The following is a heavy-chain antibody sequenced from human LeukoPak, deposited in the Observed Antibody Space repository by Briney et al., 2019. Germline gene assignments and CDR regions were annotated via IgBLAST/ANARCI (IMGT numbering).Heavy chain of an antibody. D-gene: IGHD4-17*01. Sequence: GGSLRLSCAASGFTFSSYAMSWVRQAPGKGLEWVSAISGSGGSTYYADSVKGRFTISRDNSKNTLYLQMNSLRAEDTAVYYCANSIPIGYDYGDYDYYYYGMDVWGQGTTVTVSS. CDR1: GFTFSSYA. J-gene: IGHJ6*02. V-gene: IGHV3-23*01. CDR3: ANSIPIGYDYGDYDYYYYGMDV. CDR2: ISGSGGST.